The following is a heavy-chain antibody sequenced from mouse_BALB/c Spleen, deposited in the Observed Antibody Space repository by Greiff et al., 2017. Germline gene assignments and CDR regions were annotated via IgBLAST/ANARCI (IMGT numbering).Heavy chain of an antibody. CDR3: ALYGNYGAMDY. CDR2: IDPANGNT. J-gene: IGHJ4*01. CDR1: GFNIKDTY. Sequence: EVQLQQSGAELVKPGASVKLSCTASGFNIKDTYMHWVKQRPEQGLEWIGRIDPANGNTKYDPKFQGKATITADTSSNTAYLQLSSLTSEDTAVYYCALYGNYGAMDYWGQGTSVTVSS. V-gene: IGHV14-3*02. D-gene: IGHD2-1*01.